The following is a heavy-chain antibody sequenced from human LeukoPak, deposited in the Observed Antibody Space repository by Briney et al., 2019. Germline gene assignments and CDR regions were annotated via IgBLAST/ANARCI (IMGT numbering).Heavy chain of an antibody. CDR2: ISSSSSYI. D-gene: IGHD1-14*01. CDR1: AFTFSSYS. Sequence: KTGGSLRLSCAAAAFTFSSYSMNWVRQAPGKGLEWVSSISSSSSYIYYADSVKGRFTISRDNAKNSLYLQMNSLRAEATAVYYFSRYYLPTGTPPRWFDPWGQGTLVTVSS. CDR3: SRYYLPTGTPPRWFDP. J-gene: IGHJ5*02. V-gene: IGHV3-21*03.